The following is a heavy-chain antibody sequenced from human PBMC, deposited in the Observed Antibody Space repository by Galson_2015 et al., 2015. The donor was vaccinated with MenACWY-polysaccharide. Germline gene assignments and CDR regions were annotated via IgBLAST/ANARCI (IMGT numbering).Heavy chain of an antibody. CDR1: GFTFDDYA. D-gene: IGHD2-15*01. CDR3: AKGYSYSKSPVDH. Sequence: SLRLSCAASGFTFDDYAMHWARQAPGKGLGWVSGISWNSDIIGYADSVKGRFTISRDSAKNSLYLQMNSLRPEDTALYYCAKGYSYSKSPVDHWGQGTLVTVSS. J-gene: IGHJ4*02. CDR2: ISWNSDII. V-gene: IGHV3-9*01.